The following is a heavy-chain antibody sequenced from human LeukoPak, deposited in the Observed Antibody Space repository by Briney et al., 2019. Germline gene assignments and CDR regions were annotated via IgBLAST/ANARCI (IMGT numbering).Heavy chain of an antibody. Sequence: ASVKVSCKASGYTFTSYAISWVRQAPGQGLEWMGWISANNGNTNYAQKLQGRVTMTTDTSTSTAYMELRSLRSEDTAVYYCARVPGAMVTTGGYYYYYYMDVWGKGTTVTVSS. CDR3: ARVPGAMVTTGGYYYYYYMDV. V-gene: IGHV1-18*01. CDR2: ISANNGNT. J-gene: IGHJ6*03. D-gene: IGHD4-17*01. CDR1: GYTFTSYA.